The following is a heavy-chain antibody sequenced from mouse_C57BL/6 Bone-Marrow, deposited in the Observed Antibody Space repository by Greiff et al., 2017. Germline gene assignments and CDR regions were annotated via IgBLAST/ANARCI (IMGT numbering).Heavy chain of an antibody. V-gene: IGHV1-81*01. J-gene: IGHJ3*01. D-gene: IGHD1-1*01. Sequence: QVQLQQSGAELARPGASVKLSCKASGYTFTSYGISWVKQSTGQGLEWIGEIYPRSGNTYYNEKFKGKATLTADKSSSTAYMELRSLTSEDSAVYFCARGDYYGSSYAWFAYWGQGTLVTVSA. CDR1: GYTFTSYG. CDR2: IYPRSGNT. CDR3: ARGDYYGSSYAWFAY.